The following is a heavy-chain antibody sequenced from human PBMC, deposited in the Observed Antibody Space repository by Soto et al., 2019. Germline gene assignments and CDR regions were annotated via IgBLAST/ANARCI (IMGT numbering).Heavy chain of an antibody. Sequence: EVQLVQSGAEVKKPGESLKISCQGSGYNFAYYWIGWVRQMPGKDLEWMGFIFPDEYLISYSPSFQGQVTISADRSTSTAYLQSTSLKTSDTAIYYCARHGLSGCSGAKCFASFYYYGMDVWGQGTTVTVS. J-gene: IGHJ6*02. D-gene: IGHD2-15*01. CDR1: GYNFAYYW. CDR3: ARHGLSGCSGAKCFASFYYYGMDV. V-gene: IGHV5-51*01. CDR2: IFPDEYLI.